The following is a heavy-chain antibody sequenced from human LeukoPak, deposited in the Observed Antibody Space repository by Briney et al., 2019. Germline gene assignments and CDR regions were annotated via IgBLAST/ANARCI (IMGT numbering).Heavy chain of an antibody. CDR3: ARDLSNRAATIFGVVNGRNWFDP. V-gene: IGHV4-39*07. D-gene: IGHD3-3*01. J-gene: IGHJ5*02. CDR1: GGSISSSSYY. Sequence: SETLSLTCTVSGGSISSSSYYWGWIRQPPGKGLEWIGSIYYSGSTYYNPSLKSRVTISVDTSKNQFSLKLSSVTAADTAVYYCARDLSNRAATIFGVVNGRNWFDPWGQGTLVTVSS. CDR2: IYYSGST.